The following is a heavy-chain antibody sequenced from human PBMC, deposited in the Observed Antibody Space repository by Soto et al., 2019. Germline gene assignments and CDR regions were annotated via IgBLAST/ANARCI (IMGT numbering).Heavy chain of an antibody. CDR3: ARGPIVVVPQNFDY. Sequence: ASVKVSCKASGFTFTNYDINWVRQATGQGPEWMGWMNPDSGDTGYVPNFQGRVSTTRSTSISTAYMELSDLRSEDTAVYYCARGPIVVVPQNFDYWGQGTLVTVSS. J-gene: IGHJ4*02. CDR1: GFTFTNYD. V-gene: IGHV1-8*01. D-gene: IGHD3-22*01. CDR2: MNPDSGDT.